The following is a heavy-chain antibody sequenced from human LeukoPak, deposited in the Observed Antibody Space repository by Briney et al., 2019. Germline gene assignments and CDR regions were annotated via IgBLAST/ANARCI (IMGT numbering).Heavy chain of an antibody. CDR2: ITSSGSTT. Sequence: GGSLRLSCEASGFTFSSYEMNWVRQAPGTGLEWVSHITSSGSTTYYADSVKGRFTISRDNAKNSLYLQMNSLRAEDTAVYYCARDRCSGGSCYWGGWIFDYWGQGTLVTVSS. J-gene: IGHJ4*02. CDR3: ARDRCSGGSCYWGGWIFDY. CDR1: GFTFSSYE. D-gene: IGHD2-15*01. V-gene: IGHV3-48*03.